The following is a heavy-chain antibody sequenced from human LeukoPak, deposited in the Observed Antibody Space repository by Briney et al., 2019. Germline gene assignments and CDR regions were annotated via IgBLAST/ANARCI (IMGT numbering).Heavy chain of an antibody. V-gene: IGHV3-9*01. CDR3: AKDLDASGRQNDYYYYYGMDV. CDR2: ITWDSGRI. J-gene: IGHJ6*02. Sequence: GGSLRLSCAVSGFSFHDYDMHWVRQAPGKGLEWVAGITWDSGRIGYADSVKGRFTVSRDNAQNSLYLQMNSLRPEDTALYYCAKDLDASGRQNDYYYYYGMDVWGQGTTVTVSS. D-gene: IGHD3-10*01. CDR1: GFSFHDYD.